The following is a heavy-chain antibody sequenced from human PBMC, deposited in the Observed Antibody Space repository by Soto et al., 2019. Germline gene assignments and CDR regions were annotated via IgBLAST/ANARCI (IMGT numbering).Heavy chain of an antibody. Sequence: ASVKVSCKASGYTFTGYYMHWVRQAPGQGLEWMGWINPNSGGTNYAQKFQGWVTMTRDTSISTAYMELSRLRSDDTAVYYCARSHYDILTGYYNFDYWGQGTLVTVSS. CDR1: GYTFTGYY. V-gene: IGHV1-2*04. D-gene: IGHD3-9*01. CDR3: ARSHYDILTGYYNFDY. J-gene: IGHJ4*02. CDR2: INPNSGGT.